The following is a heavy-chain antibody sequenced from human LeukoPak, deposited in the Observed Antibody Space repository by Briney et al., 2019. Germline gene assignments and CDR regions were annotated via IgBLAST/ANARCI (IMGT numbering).Heavy chain of an antibody. CDR2: ISTSGGST. D-gene: IGHD1-26*01. CDR3: AKDRVGAILYFDN. Sequence: GGSLRLSCAASGLTVSSYAMNWVRQAPGKGLEWVATISTSGGSTYYADFVKGRFTISRDNSKNTLYLQMNSLRAEETAVYYCAKDRVGAILYFDNWGQGTLVAVSS. V-gene: IGHV3-23*01. CDR1: GLTVSSYA. J-gene: IGHJ4*02.